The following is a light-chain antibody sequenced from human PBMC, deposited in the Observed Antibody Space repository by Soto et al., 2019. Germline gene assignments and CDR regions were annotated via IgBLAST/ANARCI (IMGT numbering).Light chain of an antibody. CDR2: SNN. V-gene: IGLV1-47*01. Sequence: QSVLTQPPSASGTPGQRVTISCSGSSSNIGGNFVFWYQQLPGTAPKLLIHSNNQRPPGVPDRFSGSKSGTSASLTISGLRSEDEADYYCAAWDDSMSGRLFGGGTKVTVL. CDR3: AAWDDSMSGRL. CDR1: SSNIGGNF. J-gene: IGLJ2*01.